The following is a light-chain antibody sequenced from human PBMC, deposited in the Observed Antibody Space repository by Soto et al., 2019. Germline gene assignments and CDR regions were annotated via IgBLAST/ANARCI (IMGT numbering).Light chain of an antibody. V-gene: IGKV3-15*01. CDR2: RAS. CDR3: QQYNHWSSLT. J-gene: IGKJ5*01. CDR1: QSVSSN. Sequence: EIVMTQSPATLSVSPGERALLSCRASQSVSSNLGWYQQKPGQAPRLLIYRASTRATGIPARFSGSGSGTEFTLTISSLQSEDSAVYYCQQYNHWSSLTFGQGTRLEMK.